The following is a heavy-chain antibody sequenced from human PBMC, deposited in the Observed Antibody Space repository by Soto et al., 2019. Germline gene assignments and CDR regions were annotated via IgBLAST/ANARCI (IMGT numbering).Heavy chain of an antibody. Sequence: QVQLVQSGAEVKKPGASVKVSCKASGYTFTGYYMHWVRQAPGQGLEWMGWINPNSGGTKSAQKFQGRVTMTRDTSISTAYMELSRLRSDDTAVYYCASMSDSSGYYYFDYWGQGTLVTVSS. J-gene: IGHJ4*02. CDR3: ASMSDSSGYYYFDY. D-gene: IGHD3-22*01. CDR2: INPNSGGT. CDR1: GYTFTGYY. V-gene: IGHV1-2*02.